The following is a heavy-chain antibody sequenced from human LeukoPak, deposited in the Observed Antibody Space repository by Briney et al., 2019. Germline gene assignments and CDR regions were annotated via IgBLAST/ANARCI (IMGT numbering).Heavy chain of an antibody. CDR2: IYCSGST. V-gene: IGHV4-31*03. J-gene: IGHJ4*02. D-gene: IGHD3-22*01. CDR1: GGSISSGGYY. Sequence: SQTLSLTCTVSGGSISSGGYYWSWIRQHAGKGLEWIGYIYCSGSTYYNPSLKSRVTISVDTSKTEFSLKLSSVTAADAALYCCARGHRGGYYYDSSGQVYYFDYWGQGTLVTVSS. CDR3: ARGHRGGYYYDSSGQVYYFDY.